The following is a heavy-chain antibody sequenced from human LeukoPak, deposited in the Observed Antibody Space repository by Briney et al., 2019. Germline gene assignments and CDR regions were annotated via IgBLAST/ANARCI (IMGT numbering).Heavy chain of an antibody. CDR2: ISVHNGNT. V-gene: IGHV1-18*01. Sequence: ASVTVSFKASGYTFTNYGITWVRQAPGQGPEWMGWISVHNGNTNYAQKVQGRVSMTTDTSTSTAYMELRSLRSDDTAVYYCARGYCSSTSCYWSWFDPWGQGTLVTVSS. J-gene: IGHJ5*02. D-gene: IGHD2-2*01. CDR1: GYTFTNYG. CDR3: ARGYCSSTSCYWSWFDP.